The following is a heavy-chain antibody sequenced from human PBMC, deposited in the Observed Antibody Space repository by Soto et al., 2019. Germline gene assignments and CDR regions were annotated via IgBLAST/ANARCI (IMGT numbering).Heavy chain of an antibody. J-gene: IGHJ4*02. V-gene: IGHV4-59*01. CDR3: ARGNYYDSSGYFDY. D-gene: IGHD3-22*01. Sequence: SETLSLTCTVSGGSISSYYWSWIRQPPGKGLEWIGYIYYGGSTSYNPSLKSRVTISVDTSKNQFSLKLSSVTAADTAVYYCARGNYYDSSGYFDYWGQGTLVTVSS. CDR1: GGSISSYY. CDR2: IYYGGST.